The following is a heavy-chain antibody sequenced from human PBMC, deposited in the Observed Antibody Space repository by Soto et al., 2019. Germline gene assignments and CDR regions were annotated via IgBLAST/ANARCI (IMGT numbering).Heavy chain of an antibody. CDR1: GGTFSSYT. CDR3: AISYSNYYY. CDR2: SIPILGIA. J-gene: IGHJ4*02. V-gene: IGHV1-69*02. D-gene: IGHD4-4*01. Sequence: QVQLVQSGAEVKKPGSSVKVSCKASGGTFSSYTISWVRQAPGQGLEWMGRSIPILGIANYAQKFQGRATTTAEKSTSTDYMELSSLRSEDTAVYYCAISYSNYYYGGQGTLVTVSS.